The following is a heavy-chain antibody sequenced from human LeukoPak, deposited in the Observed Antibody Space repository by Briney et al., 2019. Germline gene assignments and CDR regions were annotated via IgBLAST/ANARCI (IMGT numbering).Heavy chain of an antibody. J-gene: IGHJ4*02. Sequence: SETLSLTCTVSGGSISSYYWSWIRQPPGKGLEWIGYIHYSGSTKYNPSLKSRVTISVDTSKNHFSLKVSSVTGADTAVYYCASSTVTDAGFDYWGQGTLVTVSS. CDR1: GGSISSYY. CDR2: IHYSGST. V-gene: IGHV4-59*01. CDR3: ASSTVTDAGFDY. D-gene: IGHD4-11*01.